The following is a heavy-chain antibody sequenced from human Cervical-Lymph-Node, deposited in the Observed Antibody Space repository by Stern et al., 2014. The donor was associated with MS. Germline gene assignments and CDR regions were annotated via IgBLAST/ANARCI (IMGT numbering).Heavy chain of an antibody. CDR1: GFRFINNW. CDR2: INPGAPDL. CDR3: ARWSVACDS. Sequence: VQLVQSGAGVIPPGDSLKLSCEPSGFRFINNWIDWVRQAPGKGLEWIAIINPGAPDLCSGPPFPGHVTISVDQSPLSVCLHTSSLKASDAAVYYCARWSVACDSWGQGALITVSS. D-gene: IGHD2-21*01. V-gene: IGHV5-51*03. J-gene: IGHJ4*02.